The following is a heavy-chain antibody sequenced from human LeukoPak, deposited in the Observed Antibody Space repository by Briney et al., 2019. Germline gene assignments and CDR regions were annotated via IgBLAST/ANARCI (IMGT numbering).Heavy chain of an antibody. CDR2: ISSSGSTI. CDR1: GFTFSHYY. V-gene: IGHV3-11*01. Sequence: PGCALTLPCAASGFTFSHYYMSWLRQAPGNGLEWASYISSSGSTIYYADRVKGRFTISRDNAKNSLYLQMNSLRAEDTAVYYCARDGDSSGLDYWGEGHWSPSPQ. D-gene: IGHD3-22*01. CDR3: ARDGDSSGLDY. J-gene: IGHJ4*02.